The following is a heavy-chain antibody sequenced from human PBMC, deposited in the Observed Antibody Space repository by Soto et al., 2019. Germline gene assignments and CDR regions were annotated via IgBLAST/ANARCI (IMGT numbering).Heavy chain of an antibody. CDR2: IYYTGST. CDR1: GGSVSSESHY. J-gene: IGHJ5*02. D-gene: IGHD2-2*01. Sequence: PSETLSLTCTVSGGSVSSESHYWSWIRQTPGKGLEWIGYIYYTGSTNYNPSLKGRVTMSVDTSRDQVSLRLRSVTRADTAVYYCARHVVSVNWFDPWGQGTLVTVSS. CDR3: ARHVVSVNWFDP. V-gene: IGHV4-61*01.